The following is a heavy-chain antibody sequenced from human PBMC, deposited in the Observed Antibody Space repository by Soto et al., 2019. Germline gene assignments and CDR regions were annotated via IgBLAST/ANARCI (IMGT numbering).Heavy chain of an antibody. CDR2: INPNSGGT. CDR1: GYTFTGYY. CDR3: ASSFSGSGWYGYFQH. V-gene: IGHV1-2*02. Sequence: ASVKVSCKASGYTFTGYYMHCVRQAPGQGLEWMGWINPNSGGTNYAQKFQGRVTMTRDTSISTAYMELSRLRSDDTAVYYCASSFSGSGWYGYFQHWGQGTLVTVSS. J-gene: IGHJ1*01. D-gene: IGHD6-19*01.